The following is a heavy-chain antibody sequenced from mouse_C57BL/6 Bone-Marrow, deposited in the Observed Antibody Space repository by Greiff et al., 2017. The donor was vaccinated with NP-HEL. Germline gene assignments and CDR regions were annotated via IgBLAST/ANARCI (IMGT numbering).Heavy chain of an antibody. CDR1: GFTFSDYY. V-gene: IGHV5-12*01. D-gene: IGHD2-5*01. J-gene: IGHJ4*01. Sequence: EVKVVESGGGLVQPGGSLTLSCAASGFTFSDYYMYWVRQTPEKRLEWVAYISNGGGSTYYPDTVKGRFTISRDNAKNTLYLQMSRLKSEDTAMYYCARQRYSNYVDYAMDYWGQGTSVTVSS. CDR2: ISNGGGST. CDR3: ARQRYSNYVDYAMDY.